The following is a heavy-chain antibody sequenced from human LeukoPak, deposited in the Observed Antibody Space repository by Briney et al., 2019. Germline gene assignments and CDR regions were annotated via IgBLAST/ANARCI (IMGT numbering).Heavy chain of an antibody. CDR1: GGTFSSYA. CDR2: IIPIFGTA. D-gene: IGHD1-1*01. J-gene: IGHJ4*02. Sequence: EASVKVSCKASGGTFSSYAISRVRQAPGQGLEWMGGIIPIFGTANYAQKFQGRVTITADKSTSTAYMELSSLRSEDTAVYYCAREPDTTGTTVVDYWGQGTLVTVSS. CDR3: AREPDTTGTTVVDY. V-gene: IGHV1-69*06.